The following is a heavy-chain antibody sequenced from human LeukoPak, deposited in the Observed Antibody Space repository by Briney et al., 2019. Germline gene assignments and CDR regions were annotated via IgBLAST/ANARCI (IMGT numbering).Heavy chain of an antibody. D-gene: IGHD2-21*02. J-gene: IGHJ4*02. V-gene: IGHV1-2*02. CDR1: GYTFTGFH. CDR3: ARGLVVVTAPRLD. Sequence: GASVKDSCKAPGYTFTGFHMHWVRQAPGQGLEWVGWINPDSGGTNYAQKFQGRVTMTRDTSISTAYMELSRLSSDDTAVYYCARGLVVVTAPRLDWGQGTLVIVSS. CDR2: INPDSGGT.